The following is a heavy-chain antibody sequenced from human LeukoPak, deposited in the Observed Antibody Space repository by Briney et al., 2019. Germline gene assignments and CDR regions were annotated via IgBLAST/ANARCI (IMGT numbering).Heavy chain of an antibody. CDR2: MNPNSGNT. D-gene: IGHD6-13*01. CDR3: ARSLTTGYSSSWYTPLGGYYYYYGMDV. CDR1: GYTFTSYD. Sequence: GASVKVSCKASGYTFTSYDINWVRQATGQGLEWMGWMNPNSGNTGYAQKFQGRVTMTRNTSISTAYMELSSLRPEDTAVYYCARSLTTGYSSSWYTPLGGYYYYYGMDVWGQGTTVTVSS. J-gene: IGHJ6*02. V-gene: IGHV1-8*01.